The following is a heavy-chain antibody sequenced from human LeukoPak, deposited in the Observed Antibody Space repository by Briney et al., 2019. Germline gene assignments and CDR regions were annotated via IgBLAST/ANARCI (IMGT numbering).Heavy chain of an antibody. V-gene: IGHV3-9*01. Sequence: GRSLRLSCAASGFTFDDYAMHWVRQAPGKGLEWVSGISWNSGSIGYADSVKGRFTISRDNAKNSLYLQMNSLRAEDTALYYCAKDSGWEGGSYKTDWGQGTLVTVSS. CDR3: AKDSGWEGGSYKTD. D-gene: IGHD1-26*01. J-gene: IGHJ4*02. CDR2: ISWNSGSI. CDR1: GFTFDDYA.